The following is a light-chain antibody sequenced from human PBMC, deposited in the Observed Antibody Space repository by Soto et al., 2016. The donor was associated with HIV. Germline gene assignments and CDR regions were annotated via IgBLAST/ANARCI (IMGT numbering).Light chain of an antibody. CDR1: QSISTY. J-gene: IGKJ1*01. CDR3: QQSFPGPRGP. V-gene: IGKV1-39*01. Sequence: DIQMTQSPSSLSLSIGDRVSITCRASQSISTYLHWYQQKPGRAPKLLIYDASSLQSGVPSRFSGRGSGTDFTLTISDLQHEDLATYYCQQSFPGPRGPFGQGTKVEI. CDR2: DAS.